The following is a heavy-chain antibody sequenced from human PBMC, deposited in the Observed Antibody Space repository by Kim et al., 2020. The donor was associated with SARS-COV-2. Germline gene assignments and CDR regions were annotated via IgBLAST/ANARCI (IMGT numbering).Heavy chain of an antibody. D-gene: IGHD2-2*01. Sequence: ASVKVSCKASGYTFTSYYMHWVRQAPGQGLEWMGIINPSGGSTSYAQKFQGRVTMTRDTSTSTVYMELSSLRSEDTAVYYCARGRGCSSTSCYPYYYYYGMDVWGQGTTVTVSS. CDR2: INPSGGST. CDR3: ARGRGCSSTSCYPYYYYYGMDV. V-gene: IGHV1-46*01. CDR1: GYTFTSYY. J-gene: IGHJ6*02.